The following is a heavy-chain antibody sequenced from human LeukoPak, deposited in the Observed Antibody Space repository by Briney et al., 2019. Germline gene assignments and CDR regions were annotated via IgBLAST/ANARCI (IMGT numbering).Heavy chain of an antibody. CDR2: INHSGRT. D-gene: IGHD3-22*01. Sequence: SETLSLTCAASGDSFIGYFWTWIRQAPGKGLEWIGDINHSGRTNYNPSLQRRVSISVDTSKNQFSLNVTSVTGADTAVYYCARTSGFFDSSRFYQQNPYYFQYWGQGVLVTVSS. CDR3: ARTSGFFDSSRFYQQNPYYFQY. CDR1: GDSFIGYF. V-gene: IGHV4-34*01. J-gene: IGHJ4*02.